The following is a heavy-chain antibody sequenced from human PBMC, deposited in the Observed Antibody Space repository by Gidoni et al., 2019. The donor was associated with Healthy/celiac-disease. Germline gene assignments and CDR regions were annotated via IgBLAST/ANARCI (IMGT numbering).Heavy chain of an antibody. V-gene: IGHV4-39*01. D-gene: IGHD4-17*01. Sequence: QLQLQESGPGLVKPSETLSLTCTVSGGSISSSSYYWGWIRQPPGKGLEWIGSIYYSGSTYYNPSLKSRVTISVDTSKNQFSLKLSSVTAADTAVYYCARQYGDYGDNWFDPWGQGTLVTVSS. CDR1: GGSISSSSYY. CDR3: ARQYGDYGDNWFDP. CDR2: IYYSGST. J-gene: IGHJ5*02.